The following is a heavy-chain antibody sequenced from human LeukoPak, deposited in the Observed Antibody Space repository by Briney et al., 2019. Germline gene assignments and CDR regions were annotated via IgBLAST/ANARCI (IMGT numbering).Heavy chain of an antibody. D-gene: IGHD3-10*01. CDR2: IIPIFGTA. J-gene: IGHJ4*02. V-gene: IGHV1-69*13. CDR1: GGTFSSYA. CDR3: AKGSYSGDSSPTGDDY. Sequence: ASVKVSCKASGGTFSSYAISWVRQAPGQGLEWMGGIIPIFGTANYAQKFQGRVTITADESTSTAYMELSSLRSEDTAIYYCAKGSYSGDSSPTGDDYWGQGTLVTVSS.